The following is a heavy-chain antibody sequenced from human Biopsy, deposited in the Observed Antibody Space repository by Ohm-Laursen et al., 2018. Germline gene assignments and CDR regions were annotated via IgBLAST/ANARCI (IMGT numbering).Heavy chain of an antibody. V-gene: IGHV1-46*01. CDR1: GYSFTNYY. D-gene: IGHD3-16*01. CDR2: INPNNDNT. Sequence: SSVKVSCKASGYSFTNYYLHWVRQAPGQGLQWMGRINPNNDNTIYAQQFQGRVTMTKDTSTSTVYMDLSSLTFDDSAVYYCAADKNAGEPYFDYWGQGTLVTVSS. J-gene: IGHJ4*02. CDR3: AADKNAGEPYFDY.